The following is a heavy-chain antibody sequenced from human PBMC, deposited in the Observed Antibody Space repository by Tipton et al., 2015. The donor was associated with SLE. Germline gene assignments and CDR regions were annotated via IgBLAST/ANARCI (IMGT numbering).Heavy chain of an antibody. D-gene: IGHD3-3*01. V-gene: IGHV3-48*04. CDR3: ARGFWNGFYIGYFDS. CDR1: GFTFSSYS. J-gene: IGHJ4*02. Sequence: AVSGFTFSSYSMNWVRQAPGKGLEWVSYITSSGHNTYYADSLKGRFTTSRDNAKSSLYLQLNSLRAEDTAIYYCARGFWNGFYIGYFDSWGQGAPVAVSS. CDR2: ITSSGHNT.